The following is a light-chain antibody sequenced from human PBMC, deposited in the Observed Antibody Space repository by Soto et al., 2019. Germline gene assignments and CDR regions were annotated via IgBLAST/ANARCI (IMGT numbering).Light chain of an antibody. J-gene: IGLJ2*01. V-gene: IGLV2-14*01. CDR1: SSDVGSYNY. Sequence: QSALTQPASVSGSPGQSITISCSGTSSDVGSYNYVSWHQQHPDRAPKLMIYDVSNRPSGVSNRFSGSKSGNTASLTISGLQAEDEADYYCSSYTSSSTLLFGGGTKLTVL. CDR2: DVS. CDR3: SSYTSSSTLL.